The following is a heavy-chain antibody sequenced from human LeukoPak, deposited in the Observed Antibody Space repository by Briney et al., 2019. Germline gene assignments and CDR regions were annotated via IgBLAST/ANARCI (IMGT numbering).Heavy chain of an antibody. CDR1: GDSVSSSSYY. Sequence: KTSVTLSLTCTVSGDSVSSSSYYWGWIRQPPGKGLEWIGSISYSGTNYNNPSLKSRVSISIDTSKNQFSVKLTSVTAADTAMYYCASLGTLRSWGQGTLVTVSS. CDR3: ASLGTLRS. J-gene: IGHJ5*02. V-gene: IGHV4-39*01. D-gene: IGHD7-27*01. CDR2: ISYSGTN.